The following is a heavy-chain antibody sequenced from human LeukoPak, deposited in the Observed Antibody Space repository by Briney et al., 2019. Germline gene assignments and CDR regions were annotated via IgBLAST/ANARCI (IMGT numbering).Heavy chain of an antibody. CDR1: GFTFSSYA. V-gene: IGHV3-23*01. J-gene: IGHJ4*02. CDR3: AKDTYYDFWSGYSAVFDY. Sequence: GGSLRLSCAASGFTFSSYAMSWVRQAPGKGLEWVSAISGSGGSTYYADSMKGRFTISRDNSKNTLYLQMNSLRAEDTAVYYCAKDTYYDFWSGYSAVFDYWGQGTLVTVSS. CDR2: ISGSGGST. D-gene: IGHD3-3*01.